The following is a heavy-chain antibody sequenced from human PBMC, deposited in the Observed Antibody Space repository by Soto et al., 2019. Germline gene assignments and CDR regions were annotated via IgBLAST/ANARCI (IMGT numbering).Heavy chain of an antibody. D-gene: IGHD3-22*01. Sequence: PGGVLIPSCASAGFTFSSYGMHLVRQGPGKGLGWVAVISYDGSNKYYADSVKGRFTISRDNSKNTLYLQMNSLRAEDTAVYYCAKEHRPSNYYDSSGYSQYNYWGQGTLVTVSS. CDR3: AKEHRPSNYYDSSGYSQYNY. CDR2: ISYDGSNK. V-gene: IGHV3-30*18. J-gene: IGHJ4*02. CDR1: GFTFSSYG.